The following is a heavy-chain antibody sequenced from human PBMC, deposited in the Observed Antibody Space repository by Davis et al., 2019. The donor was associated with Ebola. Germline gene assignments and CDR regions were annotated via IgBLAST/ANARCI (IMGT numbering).Heavy chain of an antibody. CDR2: ISGSGGST. CDR3: AREKYSSSWYNFDY. D-gene: IGHD6-13*01. CDR1: GFTFDDYA. Sequence: GESLKISCAASGFTFDDYAMTWVRQAPGKGLEWVSGISGSGGSTYYADSVKGRFTISRDNSKKTLYLQMNSLRAEDTAVYYCAREKYSSSWYNFDYWGQGTLVTVSS. J-gene: IGHJ4*02. V-gene: IGHV3-23*01.